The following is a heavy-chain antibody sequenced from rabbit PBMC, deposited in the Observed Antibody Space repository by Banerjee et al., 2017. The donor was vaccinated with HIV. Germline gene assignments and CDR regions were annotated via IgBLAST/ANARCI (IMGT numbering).Heavy chain of an antibody. CDR2: INTSSGNT. V-gene: IGHV1S45*01. CDR3: ARDTNNHGRLTRLDL. Sequence: QEQLEESGGDLVKPEGSLTLTCTASGFSFSNKYVMCWVRQAPGKGLEWIACINTSSGNTVYASWAKGRFTISKTSSTTVTLQMTSLTAADTATYFCARDTNNHGRLTRLDLWGQGTLVTVS. J-gene: IGHJ3*01. D-gene: IGHD1-1*01. CDR1: GFSFSNKYV.